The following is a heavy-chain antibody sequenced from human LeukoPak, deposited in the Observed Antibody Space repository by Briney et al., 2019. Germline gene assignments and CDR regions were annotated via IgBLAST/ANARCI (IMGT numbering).Heavy chain of an antibody. Sequence: GGSLRLSCAASGFTFSSYAMSWVRQAPGKGLEWVSVISGSGGFTYYADSVKGRFTISRDNSKNTLYLQMNSLRAEDTAVYYCAKDPTVAGTAEYFQDWGQGTLVTVSS. CDR3: AKDPTVAGTAEYFQD. J-gene: IGHJ1*01. CDR2: ISGSGGFT. D-gene: IGHD6-19*01. CDR1: GFTFSSYA. V-gene: IGHV3-23*01.